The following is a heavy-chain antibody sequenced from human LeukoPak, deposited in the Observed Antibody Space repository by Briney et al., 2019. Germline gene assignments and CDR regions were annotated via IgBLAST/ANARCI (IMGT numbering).Heavy chain of an antibody. Sequence: SETLSLTCTVSGGSINSYWSWIRQPAGKGLEWIGRISGSGTITYNPALQSRLSISIDTPKNQFSLKLMSVTAADTAVYYCARDSGTTGEVKFDPWGQGTLVTVSS. CDR3: ARDSGTTGEVKFDP. D-gene: IGHD3-10*01. CDR1: GGSINSY. V-gene: IGHV4-4*07. J-gene: IGHJ5*02. CDR2: ISGSGTI.